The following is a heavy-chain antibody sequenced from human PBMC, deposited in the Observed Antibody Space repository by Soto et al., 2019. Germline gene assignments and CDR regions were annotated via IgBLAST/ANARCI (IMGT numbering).Heavy chain of an antibody. CDR2: ISYDGSNK. D-gene: IGHD2-8*01. Sequence: GGSLRLSCAASGFTFSSYGMHWVRQAPGKGLEWVAVISYDGSNKYYADSVKGRFTISRDNSKNTLYLQMNSLRAEDTAVYYCAKGELMVYATLFDYWGQGTLVTVSS. J-gene: IGHJ4*02. CDR1: GFTFSSYG. CDR3: AKGELMVYATLFDY. V-gene: IGHV3-30*18.